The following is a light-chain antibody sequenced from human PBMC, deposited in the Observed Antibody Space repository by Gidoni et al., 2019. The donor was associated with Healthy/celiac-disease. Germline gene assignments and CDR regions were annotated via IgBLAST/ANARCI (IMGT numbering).Light chain of an antibody. J-gene: IGKJ2*01. CDR2: GAS. CDR3: QQYGSSPLMYT. Sequence: EIVSTQSPGTLSMSPGERATLSCRDSQRVSSHYLAWYQQKPGQAPRLLIYGASSRATGIPDRFSGSGSGTDFTLTISRLEPEDFAVYYCQQYGSSPLMYTFGQGTKLEIK. CDR1: QRVSSHY. V-gene: IGKV3-20*01.